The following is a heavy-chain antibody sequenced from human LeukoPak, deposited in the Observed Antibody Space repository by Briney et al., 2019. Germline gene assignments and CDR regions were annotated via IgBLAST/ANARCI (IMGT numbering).Heavy chain of an antibody. Sequence: GGSLRLSCAASGFTFSSYAMSWVRQAPGKGLEWVSAISGSGGSTYYADSVKGRFTISRDNSKNTLYLQMNSLRAEDTAVYYCAREQLFGVVITNYFDYWGQGTLVTVSS. V-gene: IGHV3-23*01. J-gene: IGHJ4*02. CDR2: ISGSGGST. CDR3: AREQLFGVVITNYFDY. CDR1: GFTFSSYA. D-gene: IGHD3-3*01.